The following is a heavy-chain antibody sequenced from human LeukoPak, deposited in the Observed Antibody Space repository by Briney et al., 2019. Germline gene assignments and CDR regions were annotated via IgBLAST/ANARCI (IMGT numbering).Heavy chain of an antibody. V-gene: IGHV1-69*13. CDR1: GGTFSSYA. CDR3: ARAHDSSGYYYVGYFQH. CDR2: IIPIFGTA. J-gene: IGHJ1*01. D-gene: IGHD3-22*01. Sequence: SVKVSCKASGGTFSSYAISWVRQAPGQGLEWMGGIIPIFGTANYAQKFQGRVTITADESTSTAYMELSSLRSEDTAVYYCARAHDSSGYYYVGYFQHWGQGTLVTVSS.